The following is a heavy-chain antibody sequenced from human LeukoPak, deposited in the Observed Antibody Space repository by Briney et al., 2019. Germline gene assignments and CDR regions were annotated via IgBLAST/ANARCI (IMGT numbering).Heavy chain of an antibody. CDR3: ARGFTYGSGFDY. CDR1: GGTFSSYA. D-gene: IGHD3-10*01. J-gene: IGHJ4*02. CDR2: IIPIFGTA. Sequence: SVKVSCKASGGTFSSYAISWVRQAPGQGLEWMGGIIPIFGTANHAQKFQGRVTITADESTSTAYMELSSLRSEDTAVYYCARGFTYGSGFDYWGQGTLVTVSS. V-gene: IGHV1-69*01.